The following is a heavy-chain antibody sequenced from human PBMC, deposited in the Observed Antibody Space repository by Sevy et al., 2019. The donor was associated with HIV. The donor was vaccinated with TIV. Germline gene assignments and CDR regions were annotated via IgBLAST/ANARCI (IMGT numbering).Heavy chain of an antibody. CDR1: GFTFSDYY. D-gene: IGHD3-10*01. CDR2: ISSSSSYT. CDR3: ARDPGDTVQGNLFDY. V-gene: IGHV3-11*06. Sequence: GGSLRLSCAASGFTFSDYYMSWIRQAPGKGLEWVSYISSSSSYTNYADSVKGRFTISRVNAKNSLYLQMNSLRAEDTAVYYSARDPGDTVQGNLFDYWGQGTLVTVSS. J-gene: IGHJ4*02.